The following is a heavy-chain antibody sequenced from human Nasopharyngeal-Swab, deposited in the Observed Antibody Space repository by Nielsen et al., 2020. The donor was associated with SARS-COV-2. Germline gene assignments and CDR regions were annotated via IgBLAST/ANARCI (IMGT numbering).Heavy chain of an antibody. J-gene: IGHJ5*02. V-gene: IGHV3-74*01. D-gene: IGHD5-18*01. CDR2: MNSDGSST. CDR1: GFTFSWHW. CDR3: ARGGRNSYGYVDP. Sequence: GGSLRLSCAASGFTFSWHWMHWVRQAPGKGLVWVSRMNSDGSSTTYADSVKGRFTISRDNAKNTLYLQMNSLRAEDTAVYYCARGGRNSYGYVDPWGQGTRVTVSS.